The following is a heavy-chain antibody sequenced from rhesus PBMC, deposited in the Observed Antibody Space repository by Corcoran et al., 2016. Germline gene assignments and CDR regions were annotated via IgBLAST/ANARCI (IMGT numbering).Heavy chain of an antibody. CDR1: GGSISSGYD. D-gene: IGHD3-9*01. CDR2: IYGSSWST. CDR3: ARGLPPYYADDYGSFDY. J-gene: IGHJ4*01. V-gene: IGHV4-76*01. Sequence: QVQLQESGPGVVKPSETLSLTCAVSGGSISSGYDWGWIRQPPGKGLDWIGYIYGSSWSTNHNPSLKTRVIISTDASKTQFSLKLSSVTAADTAVYYCARGLPPYYADDYGSFDYWGQGVLVTVPS.